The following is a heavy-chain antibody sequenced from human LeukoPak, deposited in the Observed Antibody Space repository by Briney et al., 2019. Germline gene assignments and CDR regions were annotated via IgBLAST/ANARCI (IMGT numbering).Heavy chain of an antibody. CDR1: EFTVSTNY. J-gene: IGHJ4*02. D-gene: IGHD5-18*01. CDR3: ARDFAMVSY. CDR2: IYSGGTT. V-gene: IGHV3-66*01. Sequence: GGSLRLSCAASEFTVSTNYMNWVRQAPGKGLEWVSAIYSGGTTYYADSVKGRFTISRDTSKNTLYLQMNSLRAEDTAVYYCARDFAMVSYWGQGTLVTVSS.